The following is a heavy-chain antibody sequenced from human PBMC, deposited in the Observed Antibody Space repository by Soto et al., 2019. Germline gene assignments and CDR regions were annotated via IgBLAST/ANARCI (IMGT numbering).Heavy chain of an antibody. D-gene: IGHD1-26*01. J-gene: IGHJ4*02. Sequence: QVQLQESGPGLVKPSETLSLTCTVSGGSISTYYWGWIRQPPGKGLEYIGLVYYTGSTDYNPSLNSRVTISVDTSKNQFSLKLNSVTAADTAVYYCARHENGGTYPLGYWGQGTLVTVSS. V-gene: IGHV4-59*08. CDR3: ARHENGGTYPLGY. CDR2: VYYTGST. CDR1: GGSISTYY.